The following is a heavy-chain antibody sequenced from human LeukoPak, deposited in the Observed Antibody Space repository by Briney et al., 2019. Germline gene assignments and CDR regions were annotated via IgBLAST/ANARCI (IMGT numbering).Heavy chain of an antibody. J-gene: IGHJ4*02. CDR2: IRYDGRNK. CDR1: GLAFSNYG. V-gene: IGHV3-30*02. CDR3: ARVNSEWERS. D-gene: IGHD1-26*01. Sequence: PGGSLRLSCAAAGLAFSNYGMHWVRQAPGKGLQWVAYIRYDGRNKYSADSVKGRFTIYRDNSKSTLYLQMNSLRAEDTAVYYCARVNSEWERSWGQGTLVTVSS.